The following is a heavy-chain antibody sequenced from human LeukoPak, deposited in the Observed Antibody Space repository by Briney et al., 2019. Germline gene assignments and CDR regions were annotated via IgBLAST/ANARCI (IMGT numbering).Heavy chain of an antibody. CDR3: ARHIGLVAPDGFDI. J-gene: IGHJ3*02. CDR1: GYSFTDYW. V-gene: IGHV5-51*01. Sequence: GESLKISCKCSGYSFTDYWIGWVRQTPGKGLEWMGIIYPDDSDTRYSPSFQGQVTISADKSISTAYLQWNSLKASDTAMYYCARHIGLVAPDGFDIWGQGTMVTVSS. D-gene: IGHD2-8*02. CDR2: IYPDDSDT.